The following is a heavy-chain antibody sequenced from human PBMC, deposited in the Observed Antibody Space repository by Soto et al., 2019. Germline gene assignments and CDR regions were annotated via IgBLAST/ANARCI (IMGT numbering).Heavy chain of an antibody. CDR1: GFIFSTYA. Sequence: GGSLRLSCAASGFIFSTYAMSWVRQAPGKGLEWVSTISASGGTTHYADSVKGRCTISRDNSKNTLYLQMDSLRAEDTTVYYCATLAYYDILTGYSEFDYWGQGTLVTVSS. D-gene: IGHD3-9*01. CDR2: ISASGGTT. CDR3: ATLAYYDILTGYSEFDY. V-gene: IGHV3-23*01. J-gene: IGHJ4*02.